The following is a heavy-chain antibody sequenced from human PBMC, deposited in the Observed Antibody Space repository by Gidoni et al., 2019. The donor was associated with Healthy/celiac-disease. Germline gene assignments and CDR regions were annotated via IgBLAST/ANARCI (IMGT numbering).Heavy chain of an antibody. CDR3: AKDGVRAEPSQGYFDL. CDR1: GFTFDDYA. V-gene: IGHV3-9*01. CDR2: ISWNSGSI. Sequence: EVQLVESGGGLVQPGRSLRLSCAASGFTFDDYAMHWVRQAPGQGLEWVSGISWNSGSIGYADSVKGRFTISRDNAKNSLYLQMNSLRAEDTALYYCAKDGVRAEPSQGYFDLWGRGTLVTVSS. D-gene: IGHD4-17*01. J-gene: IGHJ2*01.